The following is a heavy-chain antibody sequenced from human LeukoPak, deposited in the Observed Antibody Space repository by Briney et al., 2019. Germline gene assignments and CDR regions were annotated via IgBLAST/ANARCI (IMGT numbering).Heavy chain of an antibody. J-gene: IGHJ3*02. CDR2: ISSGGGTT. D-gene: IGHD2-8*01. CDR3: AKDSVERNGVYDALDI. CDR1: GFIFSDYA. V-gene: IGHV3-23*01. Sequence: GGSLRLSCEASGFIFSDYAMNWVRQAPGKGLEWVSHISSGGGTTYYADSVKGHFTISRDNSKHTLYLQMNSLRVEDTAVFYCAKDSVERNGVYDALDIWGQGSMVTVSS.